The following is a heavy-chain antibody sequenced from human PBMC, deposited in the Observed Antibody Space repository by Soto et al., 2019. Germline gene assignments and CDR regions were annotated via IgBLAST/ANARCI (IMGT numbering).Heavy chain of an antibody. J-gene: IGHJ5*02. CDR1: GYTFTGYY. CDR2: INPNSGGT. Sequence: ASVKVSCKASGYTFTGYYMHWVRQAPGQGLEWMGWINPNSGGTNYAQKFQGWVTMTRDTSISTAYMELSRLRSDDTAVYYCARDNPHCSGGSCYPTNYNWFDPWGQGTLVTSPQ. V-gene: IGHV1-2*04. CDR3: ARDNPHCSGGSCYPTNYNWFDP. D-gene: IGHD2-15*01.